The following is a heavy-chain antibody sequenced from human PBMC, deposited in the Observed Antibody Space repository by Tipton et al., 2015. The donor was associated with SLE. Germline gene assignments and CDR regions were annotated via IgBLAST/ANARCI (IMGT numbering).Heavy chain of an antibody. Sequence: TLSLTCAVSGASISGSSWWSWVRQPPGTGLEWIGEIYHSGSTTYTNYNPSLKSRVTMSIDTSKNQFSLKLSSVTDVDTAVYYCARDRADPRIEMVQGLGFDPWGQGTLVTVSS. CDR1: GASISGSSW. CDR2: IYHSGSTTYT. J-gene: IGHJ5*02. V-gene: IGHV4-4*02. CDR3: ARDRADPRIEMVQGLGFDP. D-gene: IGHD3-10*01.